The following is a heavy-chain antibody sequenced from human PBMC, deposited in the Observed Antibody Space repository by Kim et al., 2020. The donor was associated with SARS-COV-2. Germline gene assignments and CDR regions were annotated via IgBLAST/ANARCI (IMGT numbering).Heavy chain of an antibody. V-gene: IGHV3-7*03. CDR1: GFTFSSYW. D-gene: IGHD3-10*01. CDR3: ARDRGRNTHYFDY. CDR2: IKQDGSEK. J-gene: IGHJ4*02. Sequence: GGSLRLSCAASGFTFSSYWMSWVRQAPGKGLEWVANIKQDGSEKYYVDSVKGRFTISRDNAKNSLYLQMNSLRAEDTAVYYCARDRGRNTHYFDYWGQGTLGTVSS.